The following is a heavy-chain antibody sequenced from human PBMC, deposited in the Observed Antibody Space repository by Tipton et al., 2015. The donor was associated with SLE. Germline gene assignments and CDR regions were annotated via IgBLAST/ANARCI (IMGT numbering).Heavy chain of an antibody. CDR1: GFTFSSYG. D-gene: IGHD3-10*01. Sequence: GSLRLSCAASGFTFSSYGMHWVRQAPGKGLEWVAFIRYDGSNKYYADSVKGRFTISRDNSKNTLYLQMNSLRAEDTAVYYCGKDWVLYGSGRRYWYSDLWGRGTLVTVSS. CDR2: IRYDGSNK. J-gene: IGHJ2*01. CDR3: GKDWVLYGSGRRYWYSDL. V-gene: IGHV3-30*02.